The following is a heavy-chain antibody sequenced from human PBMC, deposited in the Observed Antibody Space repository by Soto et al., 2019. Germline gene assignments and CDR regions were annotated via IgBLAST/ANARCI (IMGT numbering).Heavy chain of an antibody. CDR1: GFSFSGYA. CDR2: ISYDGSND. V-gene: IGHV3-30*18. CDR3: AKERTGYYIEN. J-gene: IGHJ4*02. D-gene: IGHD3-9*01. Sequence: QVQLVESGGGVVQPGRSLRLSCAASGFSFSGYAMHWVRQAPGKGLEWVAFISYDGSNDYYADFVKGRFAISRDDSKNTRHLQMNSLRAEDTAVYYCAKERTGYYIENWGQGTLVTVSS.